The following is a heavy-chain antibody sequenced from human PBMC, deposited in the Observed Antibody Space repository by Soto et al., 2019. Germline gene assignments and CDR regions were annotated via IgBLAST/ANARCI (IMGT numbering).Heavy chain of an antibody. CDR3: ARDLLEHQILGWLDP. D-gene: IGHD3-3*01. CDR2: IRGDGGQT. J-gene: IGHJ5*02. Sequence: XSCTASGFTFTIYGMGWVRQAPGKCLQWVSTIRGDGGQTHYTDSVKGRFSISRDNSKNTVYLQMDSLRAEDTAMYYCARDLLEHQILGWLDPWGQGTRVTVYS. CDR1: GFTFTIYG. V-gene: IGHV3-23*01.